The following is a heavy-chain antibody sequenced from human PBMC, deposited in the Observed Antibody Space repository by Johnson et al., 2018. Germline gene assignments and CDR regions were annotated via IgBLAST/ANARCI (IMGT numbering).Heavy chain of an antibody. D-gene: IGHD1-26*01. V-gene: IGHV1-69*01. CDR1: GYSFTISG. CDR2: IIPIFGTA. J-gene: IGHJ1*01. Sequence: VQLVESGHEVKQPGASVKVSCKASGYSFTISGLNWVPQAPGQGLEWMGGIIPIFGTANYAQKFQGRVTITADESTSTAYMELSSLRSEDTAVYYCARDRGVGAPEYFQHWGQGTLVTVSS. CDR3: ARDRGVGAPEYFQH.